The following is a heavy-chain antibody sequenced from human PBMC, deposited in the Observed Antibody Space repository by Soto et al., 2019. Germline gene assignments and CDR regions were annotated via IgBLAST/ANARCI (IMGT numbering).Heavy chain of an antibody. J-gene: IGHJ6*01. Sequence: QVQLVESGGGVVQPGRSLRLSCAASGFTFSSYAMHWVRQAPGKGLEWVAVISYDGSNKYYADSVKGRFTISRDNSKNTLYLQMNSLRAEDTAVYYCAREIQLWGYYGMDVW. CDR1: GFTFSSYA. V-gene: IGHV3-30-3*01. D-gene: IGHD5-18*01. CDR3: AREIQLWGYYGMDV. CDR2: ISYDGSNK.